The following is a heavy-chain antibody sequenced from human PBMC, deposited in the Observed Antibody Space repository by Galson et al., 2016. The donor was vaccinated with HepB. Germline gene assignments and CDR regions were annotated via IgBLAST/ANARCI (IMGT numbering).Heavy chain of an antibody. J-gene: IGHJ4*02. D-gene: IGHD3-10*01. CDR1: GFTFSSYA. Sequence: SLRLSCAASGFTFSSYAMNWVRQAPGKGLEWVSAISGSGGSTYSADSVKGRFTISRDNSKNTLSLQMNSLRAEEPAVYYCAKDGGWGVGYFDYWGQGTLVPVSS. CDR2: ISGSGGST. V-gene: IGHV3-23*01. CDR3: AKDGGWGVGYFDY.